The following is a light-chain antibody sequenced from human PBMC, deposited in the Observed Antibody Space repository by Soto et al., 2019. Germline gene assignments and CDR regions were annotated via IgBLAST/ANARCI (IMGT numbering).Light chain of an antibody. J-gene: IGLJ2*01. Sequence: QSVLTQPPSVSGAPGQRVTISCTGSSSNIGAGYDVHWYQQLPGTAPKLLIYGNSNRPSGVPDPFSGSKSGTSASLAITGLQAEDEADYYCQSYDSSLSGYVVFGGGTQLNVL. V-gene: IGLV1-40*01. CDR2: GNS. CDR1: SSNIGAGYD. CDR3: QSYDSSLSGYVV.